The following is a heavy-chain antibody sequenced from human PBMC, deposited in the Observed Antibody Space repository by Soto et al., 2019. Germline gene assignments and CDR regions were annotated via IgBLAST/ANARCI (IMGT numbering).Heavy chain of an antibody. V-gene: IGHV3-9*01. CDR3: VTDGSSCCSGGSCYYFDY. Sequence: EVQLVESGGGLVQPGRSLRLSCAASGFTFDDYAMHWVRQAPGKGLEWFSGISWNSGSIGYADSVKGRFTISRDNAKNSLYLQMNSRRDEETGLYYCVTDGSSCCSGGSCYYFDYWGQGTLVTVSS. J-gene: IGHJ4*02. CDR2: ISWNSGSI. CDR1: GFTFDDYA. D-gene: IGHD2-15*01.